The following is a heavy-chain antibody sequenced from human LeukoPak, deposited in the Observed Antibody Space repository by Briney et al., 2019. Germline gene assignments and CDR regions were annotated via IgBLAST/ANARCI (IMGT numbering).Heavy chain of an antibody. D-gene: IGHD2-2*01. J-gene: IGHJ4*02. CDR2: IYYSGST. CDR1: GGSISSGSYY. Sequence: SETLSLTCTVSGGSISSGSYYWGWIRQPPGKGLEWIGSIYYSGSTYYNPSLKSRVTISVDRSKNQFSLKLSSVTAADTAVYYCAREEAARYCSSTSCSGDYWGQGTLVTVSS. CDR3: AREEAARYCSSTSCSGDY. V-gene: IGHV4-39*07.